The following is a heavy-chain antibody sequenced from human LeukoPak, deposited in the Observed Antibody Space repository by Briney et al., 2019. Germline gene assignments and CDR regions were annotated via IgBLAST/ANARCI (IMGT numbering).Heavy chain of an antibody. V-gene: IGHV4-34*01. CDR3: ATLGGLYYESHGYPDFDH. D-gene: IGHD3-22*01. CDR2: INQSGST. CDR1: GGSLSPYY. Sequence: PSETLSLTCSVSGGSLSPYYWSWIRQPPGGGLELLGEINQSGSTNYNPSLKSRVTISVEKFKNQFSLEVTSVTAADTAIYYCATLGGLYYESHGYPDFDHWGQGTLVTVSS. J-gene: IGHJ4*02.